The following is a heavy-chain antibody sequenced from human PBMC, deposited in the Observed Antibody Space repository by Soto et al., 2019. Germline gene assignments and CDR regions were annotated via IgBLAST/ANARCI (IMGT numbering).Heavy chain of an antibody. CDR3: ARDIDLVAYIFDY. CDR1: GFTFSSYG. CDR2: IWYDGSNK. Sequence: QVQLVESGGGVVQPGRSLRLSCAASGFTFSSYGMHWVRQAPGKGLEWVAVIWYDGSNKYYADSVKGRFTISRDNSKNTLYLQMNSLRAEDTAVYYCARDIDLVAYIFDYWGHGTLVTVSS. V-gene: IGHV3-33*01. J-gene: IGHJ4*01. D-gene: IGHD3-16*01.